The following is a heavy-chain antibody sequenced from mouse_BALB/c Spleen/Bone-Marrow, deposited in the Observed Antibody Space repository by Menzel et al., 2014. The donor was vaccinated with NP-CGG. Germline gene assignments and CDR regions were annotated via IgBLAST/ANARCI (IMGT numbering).Heavy chain of an antibody. Sequence: EVMLVESGGGLVKPGGSLKLSCAASGFTFSSYAMSWVRQTPEKRLEWVATITSGGNYTYYPDSVKGRITISRDNAKNTLCLQMSSLRSEDTAMYYCARRQIYDGYYYAMDYWGQGASVTVSS. CDR1: GFTFSSYA. CDR3: ARRQIYDGYYYAMDY. CDR2: ITSGGNYT. D-gene: IGHD2-3*01. J-gene: IGHJ4*01. V-gene: IGHV5-9-1*01.